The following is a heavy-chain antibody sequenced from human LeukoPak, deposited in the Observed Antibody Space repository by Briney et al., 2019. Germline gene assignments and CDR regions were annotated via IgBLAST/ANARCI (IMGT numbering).Heavy chain of an antibody. CDR2: IYYSGST. J-gene: IGHJ3*02. Sequence: SETLSLTCTVSGGSISSYYWSWIRQPPGRGLEWIGYIYYSGSTNYNPSLKSRVTISVDTSKNQFSPKLSSVTAADTAVYYCATGGSAYAFDIWGQGTMVTVSS. CDR3: ATGGSAYAFDI. CDR1: GGSISSYY. D-gene: IGHD2-15*01. V-gene: IGHV4-59*01.